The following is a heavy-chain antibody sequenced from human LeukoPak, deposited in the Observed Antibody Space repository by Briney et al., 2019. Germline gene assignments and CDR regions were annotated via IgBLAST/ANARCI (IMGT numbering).Heavy chain of an antibody. D-gene: IGHD3-22*01. Sequence: GSLRLSCTASGFTFGDYAMSWVRQAPGKGLEWVGFIRSKAYGGTTEYAASVKGRFTISRDDSKSIAYLQMNSLKTEDTAVYYCTTSTYTMIVPHDYWGQGTLVTVSS. CDR2: IRSKAYGGTT. V-gene: IGHV3-49*04. CDR3: TTSTYTMIVPHDY. J-gene: IGHJ4*02. CDR1: GFTFGDYA.